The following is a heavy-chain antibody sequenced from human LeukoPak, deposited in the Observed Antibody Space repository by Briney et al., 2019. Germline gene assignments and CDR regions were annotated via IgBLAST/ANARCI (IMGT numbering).Heavy chain of an antibody. D-gene: IGHD3-22*01. CDR2: MNPNSGNT. V-gene: IGHV1-8*01. J-gene: IGHJ5*02. CDR1: GYTFTSYD. CDR3: ARGSPMIVENWFDP. Sequence: ASVKVSCKASGYTFTSYDINWVRQATGQGLEWMGWMNPNSGNTGYAQKFQGRVTMTRNTSISTAYMELSSLRFEDTAVYYCARGSPMIVENWFDPWGQGTLVTVSS.